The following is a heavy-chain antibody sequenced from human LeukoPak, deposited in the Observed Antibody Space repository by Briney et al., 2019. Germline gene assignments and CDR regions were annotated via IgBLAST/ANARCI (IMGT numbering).Heavy chain of an antibody. Sequence: ASVKVSCKASGGTFSGYAISWVRQAPGQGLEWMGGIIPIFGTANYAQKFQGRVTITTDESTSTAYMELSSLRSEDTAVYYCARGGGYCSSTSCPSTFDYWGQGTLVTVSS. CDR2: IIPIFGTA. V-gene: IGHV1-69*05. J-gene: IGHJ4*02. D-gene: IGHD2-2*01. CDR3: ARGGGYCSSTSCPSTFDY. CDR1: GGTFSGYA.